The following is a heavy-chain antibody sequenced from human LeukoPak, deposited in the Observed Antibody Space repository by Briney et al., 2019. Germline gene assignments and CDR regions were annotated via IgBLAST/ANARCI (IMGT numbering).Heavy chain of an antibody. D-gene: IGHD3-3*01. CDR3: AKDRYDFWSGYTRTSYYYMDV. CDR2: ISGSGGST. Sequence: PGGSLRLSCAASGFTFSSYAMSWVRQAPGKGLDWVSAISGSGGSTYYADSVKGRFTISRDNSKNTLYLQMNSLRAEDTAVYYCAKDRYDFWSGYTRTSYYYMDVWGKGTTVTVSS. V-gene: IGHV3-23*01. CDR1: GFTFSSYA. J-gene: IGHJ6*03.